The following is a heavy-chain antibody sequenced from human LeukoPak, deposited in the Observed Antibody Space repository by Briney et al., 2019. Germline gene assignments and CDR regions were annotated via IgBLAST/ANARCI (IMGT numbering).Heavy chain of an antibody. CDR2: IRYDGSNK. V-gene: IGHV3-30*02. J-gene: IGHJ6*03. Sequence: GGSLRLSCAASGFTFSSYGMHWVRQAPGKGLEWVAFIRYDGSNKYYADSVKGRFTISRDNSKNTLYLQMNSLRAEDTAVYYCARDPSGSYYGPYYYYMDVWGKGTTVTVSS. D-gene: IGHD1-26*01. CDR1: GFTFSSYG. CDR3: ARDPSGSYYGPYYYYMDV.